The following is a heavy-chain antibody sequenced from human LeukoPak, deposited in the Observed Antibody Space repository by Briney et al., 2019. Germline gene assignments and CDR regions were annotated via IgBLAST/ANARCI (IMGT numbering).Heavy chain of an antibody. Sequence: PGGSLRLSCAASGFTFSSYWMSWVRQAPGKGLEWVANIKQDGSEKYYVDSVKGRFTISRDNAKNSLYPQMNSLRAEDTAVYYCVIGLDAFDIWGQGTMVTVSS. CDR2: IKQDGSEK. J-gene: IGHJ3*02. CDR3: VIGLDAFDI. CDR1: GFTFSSYW. V-gene: IGHV3-7*01.